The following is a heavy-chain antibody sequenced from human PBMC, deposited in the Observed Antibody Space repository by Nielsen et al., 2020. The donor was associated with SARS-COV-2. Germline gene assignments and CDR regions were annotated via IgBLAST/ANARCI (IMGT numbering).Heavy chain of an antibody. CDR2: IIPIFGTA. V-gene: IGHV1-69*06. CDR3: ARDRGYSYGCDI. D-gene: IGHD5-18*01. J-gene: IGHJ3*02. CDR1: GGTFSSYA. Sequence: SVKVSCKASGGTFSSYAISWVRQAPGQGLEWMGGIIPIFGTANYAQKFQGRVTITADKSTSTAYMELSSLRSKDTAVYYCARDRGYSYGCDIWGQGTMVTVSS.